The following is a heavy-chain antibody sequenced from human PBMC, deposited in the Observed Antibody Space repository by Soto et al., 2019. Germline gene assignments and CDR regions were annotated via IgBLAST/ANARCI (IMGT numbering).Heavy chain of an antibody. V-gene: IGHV4-39*01. CDR2: IFYSGST. Sequence: QLQLQESGPGLVKPSETLSLTCTVSSGSISSTIYSWDWIRQPPGKGLEWIGSIFYSGSTHYNPALKSRITISVDPTKKQSPCTLTAVTAADTPVCNCTSQCRGFTCHWFVPWGQGTLVTVSS. D-gene: IGHD2-15*01. CDR3: TSQCRGFTCHWFVP. J-gene: IGHJ5*02. CDR1: SGSISSTIYS.